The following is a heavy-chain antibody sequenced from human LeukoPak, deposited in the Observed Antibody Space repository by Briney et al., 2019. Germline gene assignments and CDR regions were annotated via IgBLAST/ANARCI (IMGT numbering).Heavy chain of an antibody. D-gene: IGHD2-15*01. J-gene: IGHJ4*02. CDR1: GFTFSSYS. CDR2: ISSSSSYI. Sequence: KAGGSLRLSCAASGFTFSSYSMNWVRQAPGKGLEWVSSISSSSSYIYYADSVKGRFTISRDNAKNSLYLQMNSLRAEDTAVYYCAKDAGYCSGGSCYSDDYWGQGTLVTASS. V-gene: IGHV3-21*04. CDR3: AKDAGYCSGGSCYSDDY.